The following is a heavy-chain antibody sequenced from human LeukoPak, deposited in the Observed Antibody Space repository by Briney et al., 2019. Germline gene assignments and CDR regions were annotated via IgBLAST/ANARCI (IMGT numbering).Heavy chain of an antibody. J-gene: IGHJ6*03. CDR3: ARGPKKSGPWPYYYYFMDV. CDR2: MNPNSGNT. CDR1: GYTFTSYD. D-gene: IGHD2-15*01. V-gene: IGHV1-8*03. Sequence: GASVKVSCKASGYTFTSYDINWVRQATGQGLEWMGWMNPNSGNTGYAQKFQGRVTITRNTSISTAYMELSSLRSEDTAVYYCARGPKKSGPWPYYYYFMDVWGKGTTVTVSS.